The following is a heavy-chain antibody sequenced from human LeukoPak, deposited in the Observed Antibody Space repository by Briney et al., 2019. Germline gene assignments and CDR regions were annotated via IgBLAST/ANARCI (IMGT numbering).Heavy chain of an antibody. CDR1: GGSISSSSYY. D-gene: IGHD3-22*01. CDR3: ARQYCYDSSGYCPIFDY. J-gene: IGHJ4*02. CDR2: IYYSGST. V-gene: IGHV4-39*01. Sequence: PSETLSLTCTVSGGSISSSSYYWGWIRQPPGKGLEWIGSIYYSGSTYYNPSLKSRVTISVDTSKNQFSLKLSSVTAADTAVYYCARQYCYDSSGYCPIFDYWGQGTLVTVSS.